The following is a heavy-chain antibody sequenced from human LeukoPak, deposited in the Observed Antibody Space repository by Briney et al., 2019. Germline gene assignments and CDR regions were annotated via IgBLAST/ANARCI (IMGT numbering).Heavy chain of an antibody. J-gene: IGHJ1*01. Sequence: SETLSLTCTVSGGSISSYYWSWIRQPPGKGLEWIGEINHSGSTNYNPSLKSRVAILVDTSKNQFSLKLSSVTAADTAVYYCARGHSPVTTKVSYFQHWGQGTLVTVSS. CDR2: INHSGST. D-gene: IGHD4-17*01. V-gene: IGHV4-34*01. CDR1: GGSISSYY. CDR3: ARGHSPVTTKVSYFQH.